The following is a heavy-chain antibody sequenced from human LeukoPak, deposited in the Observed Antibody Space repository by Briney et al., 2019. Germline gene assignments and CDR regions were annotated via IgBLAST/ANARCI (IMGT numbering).Heavy chain of an antibody. J-gene: IGHJ4*02. CDR1: GFTFNIYW. D-gene: IGHD5-24*01. V-gene: IGHV3-74*01. CDR2: INSDGSNT. CDR3: ARGDGYNFFDC. Sequence: PGGSLRLSCAASGFTFNIYWIHWVRQAPGTGLVWVSRINSDGSNTIYADSVKGRFTISRDNVKNTVYLQMNSLRAEDTAVYYCARGDGYNFFDCWGQGVLVTVSS.